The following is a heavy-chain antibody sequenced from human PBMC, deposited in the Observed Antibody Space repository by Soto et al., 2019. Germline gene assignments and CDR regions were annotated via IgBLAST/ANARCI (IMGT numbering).Heavy chain of an antibody. D-gene: IGHD3-3*01. V-gene: IGHV3-30*18. CDR1: GFTFRSYA. Sequence: QMQLVQSGGGVVQPGGSLRLSCAASGFTFRSYAIHWVRQAPGKGLEWVADVSFDGSHKTYAVPVRGRFTLSRDNSKKTVYLQMNSLRAEDTAVYYCAKLGDAVSGFFDFWGQGTQVAVSS. J-gene: IGHJ5*01. CDR2: VSFDGSHK. CDR3: AKLGDAVSGFFDF.